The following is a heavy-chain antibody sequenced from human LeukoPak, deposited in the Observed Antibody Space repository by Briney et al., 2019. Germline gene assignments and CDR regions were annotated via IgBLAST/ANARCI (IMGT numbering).Heavy chain of an antibody. V-gene: IGHV4-39*07. CDR1: GDSIRSGDAY. J-gene: IGHJ4*02. CDR3: ARGAPRGYDYVWGSYRTPIYYFDY. CDR2: IYYVGSP. Sequence: SETLSLTCSVSGDSIRSGDAYWGWIRQSPLKGLEWIASIYYVGSPHYNPSLKSRVTISVDTSKNQFSLKLSSVTAADTAVYYCARGAPRGYDYVWGSYRTPIYYFDYWGQGTLVTVSS. D-gene: IGHD3-16*02.